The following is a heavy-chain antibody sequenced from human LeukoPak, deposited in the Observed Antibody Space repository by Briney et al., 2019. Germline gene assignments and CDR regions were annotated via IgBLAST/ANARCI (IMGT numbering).Heavy chain of an antibody. D-gene: IGHD3-22*01. Sequence: SETLSLTCAVYGGSFSGYYWTWIRQTPEKGLERIGEMNPSGSTSYNPPLKSRVTISVDTSKNQFSLKLSSVTAADTAVYYCARGRQDVTMIVVVMTAVSYYLDVWGKGTTVTVS. CDR2: MNPSGST. CDR3: ARGRQDVTMIVVVMTAVSYYLDV. CDR1: GGSFSGYY. J-gene: IGHJ6*03. V-gene: IGHV4-34*01.